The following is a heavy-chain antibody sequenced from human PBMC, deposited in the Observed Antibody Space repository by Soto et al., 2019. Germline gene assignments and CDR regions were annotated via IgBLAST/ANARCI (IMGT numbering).Heavy chain of an antibody. CDR1: GYTFTSYY. J-gene: IGHJ4*02. D-gene: IGHD6-19*01. CDR3: ARRPRIQWLASYYFDY. Sequence: ASVKVSCKASGYTFTSYYMHWVRQAPGQGLEWMGIINPSGGSTSYAQKFQGRVTMTRDTSTSTVYMELSSLRSEDTAVYYCARRPRIQWLASYYFDYWGQGTLVTVSS. V-gene: IGHV1-46*03. CDR2: INPSGGST.